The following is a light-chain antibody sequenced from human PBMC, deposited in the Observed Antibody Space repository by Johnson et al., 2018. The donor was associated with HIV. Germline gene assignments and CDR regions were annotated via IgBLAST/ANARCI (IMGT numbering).Light chain of an antibody. J-gene: IGLJ1*01. CDR3: GTWDSSLGADV. CDR1: SSNIGNNY. Sequence: QSVLTQPPSVSAAPGQKVTISCSGSSSNIGNNYVSWYQQLPGTAPKLLIYDNNKRPSGIPDRFSGSKSGSSATPGLPRLHTGDAADYYCGTWDSSLGADVFGTGTKVTVL. V-gene: IGLV1-51*01. CDR2: DNN.